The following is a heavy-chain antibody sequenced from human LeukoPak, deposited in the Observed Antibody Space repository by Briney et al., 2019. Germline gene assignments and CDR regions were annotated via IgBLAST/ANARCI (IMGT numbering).Heavy chain of an antibody. CDR1: GGTFSSYA. Sequence: EASVKVSCKASGGTFSSYAISWVRQAPGQGLEWMGRIIPILGIANYAQKFQGRVTITADKSTSTAYMELSSLRSEDTAVYYCAREMATKIEGAIDYWGQGTLVTVSS. CDR2: IIPILGIA. CDR3: AREMATKIEGAIDY. V-gene: IGHV1-69*04. J-gene: IGHJ4*02. D-gene: IGHD5-24*01.